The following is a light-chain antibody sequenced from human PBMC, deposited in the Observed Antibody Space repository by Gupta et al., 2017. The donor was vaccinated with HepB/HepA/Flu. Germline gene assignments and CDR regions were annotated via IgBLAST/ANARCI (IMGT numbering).Light chain of an antibody. J-gene: IGKJ1*01. CDR2: GAS. CDR3: QQYNDRSPWT. V-gene: IGKV3-15*01. CDR1: QSVSTN. Sequence: EIIMTQSPSTLSVSPGERATLSCRASQSVSTNIAWYQQKPGQVPRILIYGASTRASGVPARFSGSGSGTEFTLSISSLQSEDFAVYYGQQYNDRSPWTFGQGTKVDLK.